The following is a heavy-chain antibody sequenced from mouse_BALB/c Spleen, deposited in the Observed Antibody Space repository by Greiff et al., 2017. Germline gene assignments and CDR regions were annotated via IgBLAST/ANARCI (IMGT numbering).Heavy chain of an antibody. CDR3: ARRDYGNFYAMDY. CDR2: INPSTGYT. D-gene: IGHD2-1*01. CDR1: GYTFTSYW. J-gene: IGHJ4*01. V-gene: IGHV1-7*01. Sequence: VQLQQSGAELAKPGASVKMSCKASGYTFTSYWMHWVKQRPGQGLEWIGYINPSTGYTEYNQKFKDKATLTADKSSSTAYMQLSSLTSEDSAVYYCARRDYGNFYAMDYWGQGTSVTVSS.